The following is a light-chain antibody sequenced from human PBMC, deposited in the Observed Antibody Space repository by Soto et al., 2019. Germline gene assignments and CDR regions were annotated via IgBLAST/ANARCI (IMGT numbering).Light chain of an antibody. CDR3: QLYNNWPLP. Sequence: EIVMTQSPATLSVSPGDRATLSCRASQSVDNDLAWYQQKPGQPTRLLIYDASTRATGIPARFSGSQSGTEFPLTISSLLSEDFAVYFCQLYNNWPLPFGGGTKVETK. CDR2: DAS. J-gene: IGKJ4*01. V-gene: IGKV3D-15*01. CDR1: QSVDND.